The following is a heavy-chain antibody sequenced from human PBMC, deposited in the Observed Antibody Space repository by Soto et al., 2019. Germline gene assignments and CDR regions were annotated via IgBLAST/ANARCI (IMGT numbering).Heavy chain of an antibody. V-gene: IGHV3-23*01. J-gene: IGHJ4*02. D-gene: IGHD3-10*01. CDR2: ISGSGGST. CDR3: AKDGGSRWFGELSGYFDY. Sequence: EVQLLESGGGLVQPGGSLRLSCAASGFTFSSYAMSWVRQAPGKGLEWVSAISGSGGSTYYADSVKGRFTISRDNSKNALYLPMNSLRAEDTAVYYCAKDGGSRWFGELSGYFDYWGQGTLVTVSS. CDR1: GFTFSSYA.